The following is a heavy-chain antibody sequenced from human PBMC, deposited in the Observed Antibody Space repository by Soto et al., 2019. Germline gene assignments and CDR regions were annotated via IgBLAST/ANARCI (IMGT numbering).Heavy chain of an antibody. CDR3: ARGESYDILTGLDY. CDR2: IVVGSGHT. V-gene: IGHV1-58*01. CDR1: GFTFTSSA. Sequence: ASVKVSCKASGFTFTSSAVQWVRQARGQRLEWIGWIVVGSGHTNYAQKFQGRVTITRDMSTSTVHMELSSLRSEDTAVYSCARGESYDILTGLDYWGQGTLVTVSS. J-gene: IGHJ4*02. D-gene: IGHD3-9*01.